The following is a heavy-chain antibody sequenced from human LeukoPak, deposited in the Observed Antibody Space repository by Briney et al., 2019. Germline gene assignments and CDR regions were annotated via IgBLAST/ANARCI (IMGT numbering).Heavy chain of an antibody. CDR2: ISYDGSNK. V-gene: IGHV3-30*04. D-gene: IGHD1-1*01. Sequence: GGSLRLSCAASGFTFSSYAMHWVRQAPGKGLEWVAVISYDGSNKYYADSVKGRFTISRDNSKNTLYLQMNSLRAKDTAVYYCARDLEGNWFDPWGQGTLVTVSS. J-gene: IGHJ5*02. CDR3: ARDLEGNWFDP. CDR1: GFTFSSYA.